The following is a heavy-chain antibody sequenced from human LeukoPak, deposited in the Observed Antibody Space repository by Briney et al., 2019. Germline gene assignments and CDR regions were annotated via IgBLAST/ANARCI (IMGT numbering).Heavy chain of an antibody. Sequence: PSETLSLTCTVSGGSINSYYWSWIRQPPRKGLDWTGYIYYSGSTIYNPSLKSRVTMSVDTSKNQFSLKLSSVTAADTAVYYCARGGSYYYAMDVWGQGTTVTVSS. J-gene: IGHJ6*02. V-gene: IGHV4-59*01. CDR2: IYYSGST. D-gene: IGHD3-16*01. CDR1: GGSINSYY. CDR3: ARGGSYYYAMDV.